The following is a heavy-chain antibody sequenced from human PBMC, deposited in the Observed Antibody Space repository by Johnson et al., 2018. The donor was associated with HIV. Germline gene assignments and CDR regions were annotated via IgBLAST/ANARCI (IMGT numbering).Heavy chain of an antibody. CDR1: GFTFSSYG. V-gene: IGHV3-30*02. CDR3: ASTHSGSYYSAFDI. J-gene: IGHJ3*02. D-gene: IGHD1-26*01. Sequence: QVQLVESGGGLIQPGGSLRLSCAASGFTFSSYGMHWVRQAPGKGLEWVAYIRYDGSNKYYADSVKARFTISRDNSKNTLYLQMNSLRPEDTAVYYCASTHSGSYYSAFDIWGQGAMVTVSS. CDR2: IRYDGSNK.